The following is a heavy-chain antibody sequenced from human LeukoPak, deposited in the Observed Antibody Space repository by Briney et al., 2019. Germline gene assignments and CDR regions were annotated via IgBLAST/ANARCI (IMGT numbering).Heavy chain of an antibody. CDR1: GYTFTGYY. V-gene: IGHV1-2*02. CDR2: INPNSGGT. Sequence: ASVKVSCKASGYTFTGYYMHWVRQAPGQGLEWMGWINPNSGGTNYAQKFQGRVTMTRDTSNSTAYMELSRLRSDDTAVYYCAREYDSSGYSYYGMDVWGQGTTVTVSS. CDR3: AREYDSSGYSYYGMDV. D-gene: IGHD3-22*01. J-gene: IGHJ6*02.